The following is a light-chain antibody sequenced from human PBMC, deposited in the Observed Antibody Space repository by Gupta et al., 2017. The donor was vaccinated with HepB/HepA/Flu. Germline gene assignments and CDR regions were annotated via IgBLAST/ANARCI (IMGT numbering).Light chain of an antibody. CDR2: VVT. J-gene: IGLJ3*02. CDR3: TSFTTTSTWV. Sequence: QSALTQPASVSGSPGQSITISCTGTSSDIGAYNYVSWYQQHPGKAPKLLIYVVTNRPSGVSNRFSGSKSGNTASLTISGLQAEDEADYYCTSFTTTSTWVFGGGTKVTVL. CDR1: SSDIGAYNY. V-gene: IGLV2-14*01.